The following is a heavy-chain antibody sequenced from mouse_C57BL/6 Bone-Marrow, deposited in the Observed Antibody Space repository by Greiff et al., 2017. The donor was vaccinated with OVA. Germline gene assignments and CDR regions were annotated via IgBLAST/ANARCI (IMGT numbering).Heavy chain of an antibody. Sequence: QVQLKQPGAELVRPGSSVKLSCKASGYTFTSYWMDWVKQRPGQGLEWIGIIYPSDSETHYHQKFKDKATLTVDKSSSTAYRQLSSLTSEDSAVYYCARRSYDDDEDYWGQGTTLTVSS. J-gene: IGHJ2*01. V-gene: IGHV1-61*01. D-gene: IGHD2-4*01. CDR1: GYTFTSYW. CDR2: IYPSDSET. CDR3: ARRSYDDDEDY.